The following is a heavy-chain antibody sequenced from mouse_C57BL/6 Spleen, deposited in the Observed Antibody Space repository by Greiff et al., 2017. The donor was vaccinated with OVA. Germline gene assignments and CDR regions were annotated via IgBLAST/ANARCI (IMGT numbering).Heavy chain of an antibody. V-gene: IGHV5-4*01. D-gene: IGHD1-1*01. CDR1: GFTFSSYA. CDR3: AREGNYYGCFDY. CDR2: ISDGGSYT. Sequence: DVQLVESGGGLVKPGGSLKLSCAASGFTFSSYAMSWVRQTPEKRLEWVATISDGGSYTYYPDNVKGRFTISRDNAKNNLYLQISHLKSEDTAMYYCAREGNYYGCFDYWGQGTTLTVSS. J-gene: IGHJ2*01.